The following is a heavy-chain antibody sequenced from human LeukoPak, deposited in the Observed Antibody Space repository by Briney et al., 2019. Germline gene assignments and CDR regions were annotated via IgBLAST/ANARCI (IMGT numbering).Heavy chain of an antibody. D-gene: IGHD1-26*01. V-gene: IGHV5-51*01. CDR1: GYSFTSYW. CDR3: ARVGPPRRYYMDV. CDR2: IYPGDSDT. Sequence: GESLKISCKGSGYSFTSYWIGWVRQMPGKGLEWMGIIYPGDSDTRYSPSFQGQVTISADKSISTAYLQWSSLKASDTAMHYCARVGPPRRYYMDVWGKGTTVTVSS. J-gene: IGHJ6*03.